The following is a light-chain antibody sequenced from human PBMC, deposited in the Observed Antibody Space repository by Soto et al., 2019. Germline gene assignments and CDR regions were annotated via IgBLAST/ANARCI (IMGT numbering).Light chain of an antibody. V-gene: IGKV3-11*01. CDR1: QSVSSS. CDR2: DAS. Sequence: EIVLTQSPATLSLSPGERATHSCRASQSVSSSLGWYQQKPGQAPRLLIYDASKRASGIPARFSGSGSGTDFTLTISILEPEDFAVYYCQQRSNWRDTFGQGTKLEIK. CDR3: QQRSNWRDT. J-gene: IGKJ2*01.